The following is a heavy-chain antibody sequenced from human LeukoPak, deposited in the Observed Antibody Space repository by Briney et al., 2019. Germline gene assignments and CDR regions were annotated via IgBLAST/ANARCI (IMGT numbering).Heavy chain of an antibody. D-gene: IGHD3-16*02. CDR3: ARDSNRGYFDY. J-gene: IGHJ4*02. CDR1: GFTFSSYW. CDR2: IKQDGSEK. V-gene: IGHV3-7*01. Sequence: PGGSLRLSCAASGFTFSSYWMSWVRQAPGKGLEWLANIKQDGSEKYYVDAVKGRFTISSDNAQNSLYLQMNSLRAEDTAVYYCARDSNRGYFDYWGQGTLVTVSS.